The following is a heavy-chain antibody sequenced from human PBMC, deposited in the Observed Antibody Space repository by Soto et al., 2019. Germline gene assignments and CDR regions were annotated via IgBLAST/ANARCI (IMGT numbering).Heavy chain of an antibody. CDR1: GFTFSKAW. J-gene: IGHJ4*02. CDR2: IMSKTDGGTT. V-gene: IGHV3-15*01. Sequence: GSLRLSCATSGFTFSKAWLGWVLQAPVKGLEWVGRIMSKTDGGTTDYAAPVKGRFTISRDDSKSTLYLQMNSLKTEDTAFYYCTTDSGMSPYSFDYWGQGTLVTVSS. CDR3: TTDSGMSPYSFDY. D-gene: IGHD1-26*01.